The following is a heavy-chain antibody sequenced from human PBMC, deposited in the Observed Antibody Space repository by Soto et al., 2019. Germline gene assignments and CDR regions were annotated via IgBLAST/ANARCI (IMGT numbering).Heavy chain of an antibody. CDR1: GFTFSSYG. CDR2: IWYDGSNK. Sequence: QVQLVESGGGVVQPGRSLRLSCAASGFTFSSYGMHWVRQAPGKGLEWVAVIWYDGSNKYYADSVKGRFTISRDNSKSTLYLQMNSLRAEDTAVYYCARRAWVSTVKHYYMDVWGKGTTVTVSS. J-gene: IGHJ6*03. V-gene: IGHV3-33*01. CDR3: ARRAWVSTVKHYYMDV. D-gene: IGHD3-16*01.